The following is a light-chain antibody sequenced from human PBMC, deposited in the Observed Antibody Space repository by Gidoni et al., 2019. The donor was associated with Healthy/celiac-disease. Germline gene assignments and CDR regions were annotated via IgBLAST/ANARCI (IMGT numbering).Light chain of an antibody. CDR3: QQYNNWWT. CDR2: GAS. CDR1: QSVSSN. V-gene: IGKV3-15*01. Sequence: EIVMTQSPATLSVSPGERATLSCRASQSVSSNLVWYQQKPGQAPRLLIYGASTRATGIPARFSGSGSGTEFTLTISSLQSEDFAVYYCQQYNNWWTFGQXTKVEIK. J-gene: IGKJ1*01.